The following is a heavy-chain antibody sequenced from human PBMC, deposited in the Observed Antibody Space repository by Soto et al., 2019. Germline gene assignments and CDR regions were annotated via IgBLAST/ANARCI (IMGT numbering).Heavy chain of an antibody. V-gene: IGHV3-23*01. CDR3: ARQFYYDGSNYRAVLDY. D-gene: IGHD3-22*01. J-gene: IGHJ4*02. CDR2: IAVSGST. Sequence: EVQLLESGGGLVQPGGSLRLSCVASGFTFSRYAMSWVRQAPGKGLEWVSAIAVSGSTFAPDSVKGRFIISRDNSKNTLYLQMKILRAEDMAVYYCARQFYYDGSNYRAVLDYWGQGTLLTVSS. CDR1: GFTFSRYA.